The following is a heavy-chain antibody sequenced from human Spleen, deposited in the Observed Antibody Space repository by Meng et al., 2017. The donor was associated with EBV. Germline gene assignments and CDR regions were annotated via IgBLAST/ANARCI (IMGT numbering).Heavy chain of an antibody. V-gene: IGHV4-61*01. D-gene: IGHD3-22*01. CDR3: ARVRLYYDSSGPIDY. Sequence: QVQLQGSGPGLVKPSEALSLTCTVSGGSVSSGSYYWSWIRQPPGKGPEWIGYIYYSGSTNYNPSLKSRVAISVDTSKNQFSLRLSSVTAADTAVYYCARVRLYYDSSGPIDYWGQGTLVTVSS. CDR2: IYYSGST. J-gene: IGHJ4*02. CDR1: GGSVSSGSYY.